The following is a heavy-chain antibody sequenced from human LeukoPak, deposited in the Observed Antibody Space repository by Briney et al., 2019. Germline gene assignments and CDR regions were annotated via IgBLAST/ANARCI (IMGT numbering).Heavy chain of an antibody. CDR3: EGSAGY. CDR1: GFSFSSYG. V-gene: IGHV3-30*02. CDR2: IRYDGSNK. J-gene: IGHJ4*02. Sequence: EPGGSLRLSCAASGFSFSSYGMHWVRQAPGKGLEWVAFIRYDGSNKYYVDSVKGRFTISRDNAKNSLYLQMNSLRAEDTAVYYCEGSAGYWGQGTLVTVSS.